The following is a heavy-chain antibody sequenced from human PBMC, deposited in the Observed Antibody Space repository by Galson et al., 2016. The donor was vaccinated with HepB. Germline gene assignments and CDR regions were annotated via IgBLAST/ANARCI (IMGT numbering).Heavy chain of an antibody. V-gene: IGHV4-39*01. J-gene: IGHJ6*02. Sequence: ETLSLTCTVSGGSISSTSYYWAWIRQPPGKGLEWIGSISYSGNTYYNPSLKSRVTMSVDTSWNQFSLKLNSVTAADTSMYYCARHWGYPDYYYYGMDVWGQGTTVTVSS. CDR1: GGSISSTSYY. CDR3: ARHWGYPDYYYYGMDV. CDR2: ISYSGNT. D-gene: IGHD3-16*01.